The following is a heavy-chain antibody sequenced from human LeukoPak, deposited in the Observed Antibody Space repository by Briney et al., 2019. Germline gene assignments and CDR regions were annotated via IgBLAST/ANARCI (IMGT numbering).Heavy chain of an antibody. Sequence: PGGSLRLSCAASGFTFSSYAMHWVRQAPGKGLEWLARINSDGYSFSYADSVKGRFTISRDNAKNTLYLQMNSLRVEDTAFYYCARGEAVAGTDHWGQGVLVTVSS. CDR1: GFTFSSYA. J-gene: IGHJ4*02. V-gene: IGHV3-74*01. D-gene: IGHD6-19*01. CDR2: INSDGYSF. CDR3: ARGEAVAGTDH.